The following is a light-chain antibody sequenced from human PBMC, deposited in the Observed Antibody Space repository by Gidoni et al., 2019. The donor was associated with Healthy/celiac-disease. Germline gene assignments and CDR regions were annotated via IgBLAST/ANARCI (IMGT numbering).Light chain of an antibody. Sequence: EIVMTQSPATLSVSPGARATLSCRASQRVSSNLAWYQQKPAQAPRLLIYGASTRATGIPARFSGSGSGTEFTLTISSLQSEDFAVYYCQQYNNWPPRTFGQGTKVEIK. CDR2: GAS. J-gene: IGKJ1*01. CDR3: QQYNNWPPRT. V-gene: IGKV3-15*01. CDR1: QRVSSN.